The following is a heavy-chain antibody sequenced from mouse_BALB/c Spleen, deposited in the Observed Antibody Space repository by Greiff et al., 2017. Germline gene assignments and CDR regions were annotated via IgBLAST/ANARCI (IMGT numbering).Heavy chain of an antibody. Sequence: EVQRVESGPGLVKPSQSLSLTCSVTGYSITSGYYWNWIRQFPGNKLEWMGYISYDGSNNYNPSLKNRISITRDTSKNQFFLKLNSVTTEDTATYYCARGLNYFDYWGQGTTRTVSS. V-gene: IGHV3-6*02. CDR1: GYSITSGYY. CDR3: ARGLNYFDY. CDR2: ISYDGSN. J-gene: IGHJ2*01.